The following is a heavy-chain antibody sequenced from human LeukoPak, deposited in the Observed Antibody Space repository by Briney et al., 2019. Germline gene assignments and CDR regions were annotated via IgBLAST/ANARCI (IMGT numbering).Heavy chain of an antibody. CDR3: AKDRSSTTSCSNY. Sequence: PGGSLRLSCAASGFNFSNYAMTWVRQAPGEGLEWVSAVTGSSSNTYYADSVKGRFTISRDNSKNMLYLETNSLRVEDTAIYYCAKDRSSTTSCSNYWGRGTLVTVSS. CDR2: VTGSSSNT. V-gene: IGHV3-23*01. CDR1: GFNFSNYA. J-gene: IGHJ4*02. D-gene: IGHD2-2*01.